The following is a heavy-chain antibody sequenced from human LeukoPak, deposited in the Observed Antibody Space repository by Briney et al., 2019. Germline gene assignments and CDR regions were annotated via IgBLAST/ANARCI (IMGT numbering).Heavy chain of an antibody. CDR2: IYYSGST. J-gene: IGHJ5*02. CDR3: ARQERAPDYYDSSGYHSDWFDP. V-gene: IGHV4-39*01. CDR1: GGSISSSSYY. Sequence: TSETLSLTCTVSGGSISSSSYYWGWIRQPPGKGLEWIGSIYYSGSTYYNPSLKSRVTISVDTSKNQFSLKLSSVTAADTAVYYCARQERAPDYYDSSGYHSDWFDPWGQGTLVTVSS. D-gene: IGHD3-22*01.